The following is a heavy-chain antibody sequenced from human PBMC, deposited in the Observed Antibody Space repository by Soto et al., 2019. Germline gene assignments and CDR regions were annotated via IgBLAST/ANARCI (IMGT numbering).Heavy chain of an antibody. CDR2: ISGSGRST. J-gene: IGHJ6*02. CDR3: AKGGSTSRWPYYYGMDV. D-gene: IGHD2-2*01. Sequence: EVQLLESGGGLVQPGGSLRLSCAASGFTFSSYAMSWVRQAPGKGLEWVSAISGSGRSTYYADSVKGRFTISRDNSKNTLYLQMNRLRAEDTAVYYCAKGGSTSRWPYYYGMDVWGQGTTVTVSS. V-gene: IGHV3-23*01. CDR1: GFTFSSYA.